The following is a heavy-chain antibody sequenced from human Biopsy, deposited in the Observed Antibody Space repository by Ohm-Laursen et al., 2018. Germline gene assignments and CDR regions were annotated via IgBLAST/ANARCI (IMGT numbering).Heavy chain of an antibody. V-gene: IGHV4-59*08. CDR2: ISDSGST. CDR3: ARRGSGGRSFDH. Sequence: LQTLSLTCAVSGGSISSFYWTWIRQPPGKGPEWIGDISDSGSTNYKPSLKSRVIISVDTSKNQFSLNPSSVTAADTAVYYCARRGSGGRSFDHWGQGTLVTVSS. CDR1: GGSISSFY. J-gene: IGHJ4*02. D-gene: IGHD2-15*01.